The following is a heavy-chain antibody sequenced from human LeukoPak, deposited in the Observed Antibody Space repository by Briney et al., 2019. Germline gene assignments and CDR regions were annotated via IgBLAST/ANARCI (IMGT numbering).Heavy chain of an antibody. Sequence: GRSLRLSCAAPGFTFSSYGMHWVRQAPGKGLEWVAVIWYDGSNKYYADSEKGRFTISRDNSKNTLYLQMNSLRAEDTAVYYCARESAEDGYRYWGQGTLVTVSS. D-gene: IGHD5-24*01. J-gene: IGHJ4*02. CDR1: GFTFSSYG. CDR3: ARESAEDGYRY. V-gene: IGHV3-33*01. CDR2: IWYDGSNK.